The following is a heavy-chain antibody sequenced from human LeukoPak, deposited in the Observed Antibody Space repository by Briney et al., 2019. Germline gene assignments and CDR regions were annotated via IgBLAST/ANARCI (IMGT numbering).Heavy chain of an antibody. V-gene: IGHV3-64*01. CDR3: ARRYCTSTSCYGNTFYFDY. CDR1: GFTFSSYA. D-gene: IGHD2-2*01. Sequence: SGGSLRLSCAASGFTFSSYAMHWVRQAPGKGLEYVSAITSDGARTYYANSVKGSFTISRDNSKNTLYLQMGGLRAEDMAVYYCARRYCTSTSCYGNTFYFDYWGQGTLVTVSS. CDR2: ITSDGART. J-gene: IGHJ4*02.